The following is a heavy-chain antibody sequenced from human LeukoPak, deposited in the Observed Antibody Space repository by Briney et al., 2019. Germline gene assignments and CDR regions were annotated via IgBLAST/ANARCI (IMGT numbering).Heavy chain of an antibody. Sequence: SQTLSLTCTVSGGSISSGDYYWSWIRQPPGKGLEWIGYIYYSGSTYYNPSLKSRVTISVDTSKNQFSLKLSSVTAADTAVYYCASQTLGYWYFDLWGRGTLVTVSS. CDR2: IYYSGST. V-gene: IGHV4-30-4*01. CDR3: ASQTLGYWYFDL. J-gene: IGHJ2*01. CDR1: GGSISSGDYY. D-gene: IGHD3-10*01.